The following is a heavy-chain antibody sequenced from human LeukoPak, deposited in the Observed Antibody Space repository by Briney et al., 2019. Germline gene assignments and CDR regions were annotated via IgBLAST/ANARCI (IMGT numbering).Heavy chain of an antibody. CDR2: IYTSGST. CDR1: GGSISSGSYY. Sequence: PSETLSLTCTVSGGSISSGSYYWSWIRQPAGKGLEWIGRIYTSGSTNYNPSLKSRVTISVDTSKNQFSLKLSSVTAADTAVYYCARGFSSGWYYLDYWGQGTLVTVSS. V-gene: IGHV4-61*02. CDR3: ARGFSSGWYYLDY. D-gene: IGHD6-19*01. J-gene: IGHJ4*02.